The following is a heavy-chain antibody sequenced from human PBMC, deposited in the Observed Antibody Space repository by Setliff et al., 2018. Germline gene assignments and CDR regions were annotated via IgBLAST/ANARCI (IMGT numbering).Heavy chain of an antibody. CDR1: GFTFGDYA. Sequence: GGSLRLSCTASGFTFGDYAMSWVRQAPGKGLEWVGFIRSKTYGGTADYVASVKGRFTISRDDSKSIAYLQMNSLRPEDTAVYYCARTCSGSGCYAGLESWGQGTPVTVSS. J-gene: IGHJ4*02. V-gene: IGHV3-49*04. CDR2: IRSKTYGGTA. D-gene: IGHD2-15*01. CDR3: ARTCSGSGCYAGLES.